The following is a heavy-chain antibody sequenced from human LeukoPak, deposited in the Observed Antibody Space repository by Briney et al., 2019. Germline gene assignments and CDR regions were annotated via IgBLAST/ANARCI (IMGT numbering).Heavy chain of an antibody. J-gene: IGHJ4*02. CDR1: GYTFTSYG. CDR2: ISAYNGNT. Sequence: ASVKVSCKASGYTFTSYGISWVRQAPGQGLEWMGWISAYNGNTNYAQKFQGRVTMTRDTSTSTVYMELSSLRSEDTAVYYCARVPTWELLHSYDYWGQGTLVTVSS. CDR3: ARVPTWELLHSYDY. D-gene: IGHD1-26*01. V-gene: IGHV1-18*01.